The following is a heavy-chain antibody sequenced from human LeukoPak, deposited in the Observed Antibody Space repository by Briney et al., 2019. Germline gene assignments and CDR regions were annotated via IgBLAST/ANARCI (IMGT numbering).Heavy chain of an antibody. J-gene: IGHJ6*04. CDR2: IKQDGSEK. D-gene: IGHD3-10*02. CDR3: AELGITMIGGV. V-gene: IGHV3-7*01. Sequence: GGSLRLSCAASGFTFSSYWMSSVRQAPGKGLEWVANIKQDGSEKYYVDSVKGRFTIPRDNAKNSLYLQMNSLRAEDTAVYYCAELGITMIGGVWGKGTTVTISS. CDR1: GFTFSSYW.